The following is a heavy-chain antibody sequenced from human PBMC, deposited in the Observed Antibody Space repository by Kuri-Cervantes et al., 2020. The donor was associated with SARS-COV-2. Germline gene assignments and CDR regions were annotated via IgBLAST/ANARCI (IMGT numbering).Heavy chain of an antibody. CDR1: GGSFSGYY. Sequence: ESLKISCAVYGGSFSGYYWSWIRQSPGKGLEWIGSIYHSGSIFYNPSLKSRVTILLDTSKNQFSLKLTSVTAADTAVYYCARREGGGSYNVAFDIWGQGTLVTVSS. J-gene: IGHJ3*02. D-gene: IGHD1-26*01. V-gene: IGHV4-34*01. CDR2: IYHSGSI. CDR3: ARREGGGSYNVAFDI.